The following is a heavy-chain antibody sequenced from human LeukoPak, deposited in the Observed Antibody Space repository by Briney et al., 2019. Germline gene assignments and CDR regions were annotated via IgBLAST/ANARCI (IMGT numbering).Heavy chain of an antibody. Sequence: GGSLRLSCAASGFTFDDYGMSWVRQAPGKGLEWVASINQDGGEKYSLDSVKGRFTISRDNTKSSLYLQMNSLRAEDTAMYYCARYRHLYYWGQGTLVTVSS. D-gene: IGHD3-16*01. CDR3: ARYRHLYY. J-gene: IGHJ4*02. CDR2: INQDGGEK. V-gene: IGHV3-7*01. CDR1: GFTFDDYG.